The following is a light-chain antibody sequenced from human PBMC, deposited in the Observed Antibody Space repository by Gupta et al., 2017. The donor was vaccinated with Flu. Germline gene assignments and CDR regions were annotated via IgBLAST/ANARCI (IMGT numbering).Light chain of an antibody. V-gene: IGKV1-39*01. Sequence: PSSLSASVGDSVTITCRASRSISTYLNWYQQKPGMAPKLLIYVASISQSGVPSRFSGSGAGTDFTLTISSLQREDFATYYCQQTYSPPATFGQGTRLEIK. J-gene: IGKJ5*01. CDR2: VAS. CDR3: QQTYSPPAT. CDR1: RSISTY.